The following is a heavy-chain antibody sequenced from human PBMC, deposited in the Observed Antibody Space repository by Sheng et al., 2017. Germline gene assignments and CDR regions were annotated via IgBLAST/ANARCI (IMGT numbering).Heavy chain of an antibody. D-gene: IGHD2-2*02. CDR1: GFTFSSYA. Sequence: QVQLVESGGGVVQPGRSLRLSCAASGFTFSSYALHWVRQAPGKGLEWVAVISSDASNQYYADSVKGRFTISRDNSKNTVYLQMNSLRAEDTAVYYCARSNLLPAAIPLDYWGQGTLGHRLL. CDR2: ISSDASNQ. V-gene: IGHV3-30*04. J-gene: IGHJ4*02. CDR3: ARSNLLPAAIPLDY.